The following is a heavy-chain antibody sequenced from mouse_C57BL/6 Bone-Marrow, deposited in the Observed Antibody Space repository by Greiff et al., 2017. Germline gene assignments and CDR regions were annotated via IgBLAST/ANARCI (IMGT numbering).Heavy chain of an antibody. CDR2: ISSGGSYT. D-gene: IGHD1-1*01. V-gene: IGHV5-6*01. CDR3: ARHRSYAPSSAMDY. CDR1: GFTFSSYG. J-gene: IGHJ4*01. Sequence: DVQLQESGGDLVKPGGSLKLSCAASGFTFSSYGMSWVRQTPDKRLEWVATISSGGSYTYYPDSVKGRFTISRDNAKNTLYLQMSSLKSEDTAMCYCARHRSYAPSSAMDYWGERTSVTVS.